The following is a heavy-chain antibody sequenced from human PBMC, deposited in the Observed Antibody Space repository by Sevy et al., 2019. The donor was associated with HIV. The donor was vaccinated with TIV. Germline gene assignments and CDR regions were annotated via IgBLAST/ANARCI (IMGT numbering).Heavy chain of an antibody. Sequence: SETLSLTCTVSAGSIINTNCYWGWIRQPPGKGLEWIASIYYSGNTYYNPSLKSRVTISVDTSKNQFSLRLNSVTAADTAVYYCVRRWGFFDSWGQGTPVTVSS. J-gene: IGHJ4*02. D-gene: IGHD3-16*01. V-gene: IGHV4-39*01. CDR3: VRRWGFFDS. CDR1: AGSIINTNCY. CDR2: IYYSGNT.